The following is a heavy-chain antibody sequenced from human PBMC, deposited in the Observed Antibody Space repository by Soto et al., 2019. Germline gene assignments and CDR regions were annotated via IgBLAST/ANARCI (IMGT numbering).Heavy chain of an antibody. D-gene: IGHD1-26*01. J-gene: IGHJ4*02. CDR1: GDTISTGGYT. CDR3: ARHSTYSGSYYSFDY. V-gene: IGHV4-30-2*01. CDR2: TYHSGNP. Sequence: SETLSLTCDVSGDTISTGGYTWSWIPQPPGKALEWIGHTYHSGNPYYNPSLKSRVIISVERSKNQFSLKLSSVTAADTALYYCARHSTYSGSYYSFDYWGQGTLVTVSS.